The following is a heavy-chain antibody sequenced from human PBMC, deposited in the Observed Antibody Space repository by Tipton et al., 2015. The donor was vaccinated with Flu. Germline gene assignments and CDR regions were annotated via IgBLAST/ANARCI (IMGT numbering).Heavy chain of an antibody. CDR3: TTDLVEGGIYYGSPH. Sequence: SLRLSCAASGFTVTNAWLTWVRQAPGNGLEWVGRIKSRADGGTTDYAAPVNGRFTISTDDSTNTLYLQMNSLRTEDTAVYYCTTDLVEGGIYYGSPHWGQGTLVTVSS. CDR1: GFTVTNAW. V-gene: IGHV3-15*01. D-gene: IGHD3-10*01. CDR2: IKSRADGGTT. J-gene: IGHJ4*02.